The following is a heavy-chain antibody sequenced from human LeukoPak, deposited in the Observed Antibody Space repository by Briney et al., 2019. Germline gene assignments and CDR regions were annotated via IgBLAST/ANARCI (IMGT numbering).Heavy chain of an antibody. CDR3: ASTLLWFGEPSPVGMDV. D-gene: IGHD3-10*01. CDR1: GFTVSSNY. CDR2: IYSGGST. Sequence: GGSLRLSCAASGFTVSSNYMSWVRQAPGKGLEWVSVIYSGGSTYYADSVKGRFTISRDNSKNTLYLQMNSLRAEDTVVYYCASTLLWFGEPSPVGMDVWGQGTTVTVSS. J-gene: IGHJ6*02. V-gene: IGHV3-66*01.